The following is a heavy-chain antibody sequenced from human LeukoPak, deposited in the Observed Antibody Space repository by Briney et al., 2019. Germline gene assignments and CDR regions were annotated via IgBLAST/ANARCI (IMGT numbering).Heavy chain of an antibody. V-gene: IGHV6-1*01. J-gene: IGHJ4*02. D-gene: IGHD1-1*01. Sequence: PSQTLSLTCAISGDSVSSTSAAWSWIRQSRSRGLEWLGRTYYRSKWNYDYAASVKSRITVNPDTSKNLFSLQLNSMTPEDTAVYYCAREGSEGYLFDYWGQGTLVTVSS. CDR2: TYYRSKWNY. CDR3: AREGSEGYLFDY. CDR1: GDSVSSTSAA.